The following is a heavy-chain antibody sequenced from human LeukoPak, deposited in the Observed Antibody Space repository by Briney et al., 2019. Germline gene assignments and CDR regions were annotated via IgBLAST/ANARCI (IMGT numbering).Heavy chain of an antibody. D-gene: IGHD2-2*01. V-gene: IGHV4-61*02. CDR3: ATEVRRDCGSTSCYRWFAP. CDR2: IYSTGST. J-gene: IGHJ5*02. CDR1: GDSISSGSYY. Sequence: SSETLCLTCSVSGDSISSGSYYGSWIRQPAGKGLEWIGRIYSTGSTNYNPSRKTRVTRALDTSKNQFSLRLTYVTAADTAVYYCATEVRRDCGSTSCYRWFAPWGQGAVLTVSS.